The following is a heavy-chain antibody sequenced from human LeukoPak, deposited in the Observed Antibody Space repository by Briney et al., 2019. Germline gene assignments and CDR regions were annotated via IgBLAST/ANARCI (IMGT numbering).Heavy chain of an antibody. CDR3: VSFYETY. CDR1: GFTFTNYW. CDR2: VNSDGSWT. D-gene: IGHD2-2*01. V-gene: IGHV3-74*01. Sequence: GGSLRLSCAASGFTFTNYWMHWVRQAPGKGLVWVSRVNSDGSWTSYADSVKGRFTISKDNAKNTVYLQMNNLRAEDTAVYYCVSFYETYWGRGTLVTVSS. J-gene: IGHJ4*02.